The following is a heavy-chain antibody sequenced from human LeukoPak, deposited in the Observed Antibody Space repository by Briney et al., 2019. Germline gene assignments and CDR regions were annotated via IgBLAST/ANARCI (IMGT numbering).Heavy chain of an antibody. Sequence: KPSETLSLXCAVYGGSFSGYYWSWIRQPPGKGLEWIGGINHSGSTNYNPSLKSRVTISVDTSKNQFSLKLSSVTAADTAVYYCARGPTNTITMIVLFDYWGQGTLVTVSS. CDR3: ARGPTNTITMIVLFDY. V-gene: IGHV4-34*01. J-gene: IGHJ4*02. CDR2: INHSGST. D-gene: IGHD3-22*01. CDR1: GGSFSGYY.